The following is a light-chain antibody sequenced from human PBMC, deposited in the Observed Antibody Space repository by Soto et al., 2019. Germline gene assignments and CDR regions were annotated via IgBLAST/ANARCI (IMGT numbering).Light chain of an antibody. CDR1: ISDVGSHNL. J-gene: IGLJ1*01. Sequence: QSALTQPASVSGSPGQSITISCTGTISDVGSHNLVSWYQQHPGKAPKLIIYEVTERPSGVSSRLSGSKSGNTASLTLSGLHADDDADYHCCSFAGSSHCPFDFGTGTKPTVL. V-gene: IGLV2-23*02. CDR3: CSFAGSSHCPFD. CDR2: EVT.